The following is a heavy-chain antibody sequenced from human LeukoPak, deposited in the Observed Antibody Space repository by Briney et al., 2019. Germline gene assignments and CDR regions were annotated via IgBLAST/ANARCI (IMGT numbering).Heavy chain of an antibody. CDR2: ISFGGSNK. D-gene: IGHD3-22*01. J-gene: IGHJ3*02. CDR3: ARDPDSSGYSTGAFDI. CDR1: GFTFSSYA. V-gene: IGHV3-30-3*01. Sequence: PGRSLTLPCAASGFTFSSYALHWVRQAPGKGLEWVALISFGGSNKYYADSVKGRFTISRDNSKNTLYLQMNSLRAEDTAVYYCARDPDSSGYSTGAFDIWGQGTMVTVSS.